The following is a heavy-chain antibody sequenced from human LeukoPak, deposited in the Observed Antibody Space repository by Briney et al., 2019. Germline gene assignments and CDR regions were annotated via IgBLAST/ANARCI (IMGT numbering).Heavy chain of an antibody. J-gene: IGHJ4*02. CDR2: INSDGSSK. D-gene: IGHD4-17*01. V-gene: IGHV3-74*01. CDR1: EFTFNSYW. Sequence: GGSLRLSCAASEFTFNSYWMDGVRQAPGKGLVWVSRINSDGSSKSYADSVKGRFTISRDNAKNTLYLQMNSLRAEDTAVYYCLRDRRYGDYDWGQGTLVTVSS. CDR3: LRDRRYGDYD.